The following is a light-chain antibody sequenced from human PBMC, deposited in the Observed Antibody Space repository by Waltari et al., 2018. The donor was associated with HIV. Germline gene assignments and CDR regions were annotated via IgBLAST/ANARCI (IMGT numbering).Light chain of an antibody. CDR3: QQTYSASMT. J-gene: IGKJ5*01. V-gene: IGKV1-39*01. Sequence: DIQMTHSPSSLSASLGDVVTITCRASQNIKNYVNWYRQKPGGAPKLLIYAATNLQSGVPGRFRGGGSATDFTLTINNLQPEDSAIYICQQTYSASMTFGQGTRV. CDR2: AAT. CDR1: QNIKNY.